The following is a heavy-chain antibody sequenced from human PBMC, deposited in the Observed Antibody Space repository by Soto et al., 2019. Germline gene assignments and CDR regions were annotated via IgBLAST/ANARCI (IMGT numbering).Heavy chain of an antibody. CDR2: INHSGST. D-gene: IGHD2-15*01. J-gene: IGHJ5*02. Sequence: QVQLQQWGAGLLKPSETLSLTCAVYGGSFSGYYWSWIRQPPGKGLEWIGEINHSGSTNYNPSLKSRVTRSVDTSKNQFSLKLSSVTAADTAVYYCARGEVYCSGGSCYSIWFDPWGQGTLVTVSS. V-gene: IGHV4-34*01. CDR3: ARGEVYCSGGSCYSIWFDP. CDR1: GGSFSGYY.